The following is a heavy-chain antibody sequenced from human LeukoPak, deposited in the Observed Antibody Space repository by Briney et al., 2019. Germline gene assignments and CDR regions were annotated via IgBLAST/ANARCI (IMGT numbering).Heavy chain of an antibody. CDR3: ARGAWATRLGS. V-gene: IGHV4-34*01. J-gene: IGHJ4*02. D-gene: IGHD2-15*01. CDR1: GETLNSYY. Sequence: PSETLSLTCAVYGETLNSYYWSWVRQPPGEGLEWIGKIYESGTTEYNPSLKSRGTISMVPSKPHFSLRLSSVTAADTAVYYCARGAWATRLGSWGLGTPVIVSS. CDR2: IYESGTT.